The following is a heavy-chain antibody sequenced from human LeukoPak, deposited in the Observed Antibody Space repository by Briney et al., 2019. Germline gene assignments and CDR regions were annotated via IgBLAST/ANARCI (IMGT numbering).Heavy chain of an antibody. CDR3: ARDAAKLRYFDWLLGPYGDY. CDR2: IYTSGST. J-gene: IGHJ4*02. CDR1: GGSISSYY. D-gene: IGHD3-9*01. V-gene: IGHV4-4*07. Sequence: NPSETLSLTCTVSGGSISSYYWSWIRQPAGKGLEWIGRIYTSGSTNYNPSLKSRVTMSVDTSKNQFSLKLSSVTAADTAVYYCARDAAKLRYFDWLLGPYGDYWGQGTLVTVSS.